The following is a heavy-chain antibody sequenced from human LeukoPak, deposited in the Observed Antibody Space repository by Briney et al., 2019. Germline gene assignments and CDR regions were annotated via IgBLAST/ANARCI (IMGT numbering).Heavy chain of an antibody. CDR2: ITISGGTT. V-gene: IGHV3-23*01. Sequence: GGSLRLSCAASGFTFSRFAMTWVRRAPGKGLEWVSSITISGGTTSYAESVKGRFTISRDDSKNTLYLQMNSLRAEDTAVYYCAKDPRLSIAARAFGYWGQGTLVTVSS. D-gene: IGHD6-6*01. J-gene: IGHJ4*02. CDR3: AKDPRLSIAARAFGY. CDR1: GFTFSRFA.